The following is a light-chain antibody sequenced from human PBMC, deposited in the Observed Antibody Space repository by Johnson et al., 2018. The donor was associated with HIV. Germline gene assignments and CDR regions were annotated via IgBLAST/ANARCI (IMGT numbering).Light chain of an antibody. V-gene: IGLV1-51*02. CDR3: GTWDNSLSAHYV. J-gene: IGLJ1*01. CDR1: SSNIGNNY. Sequence: QSVLTQPPSVSAAPGQKVTISCSGSSSNIGNNYVSWYQQFPGTPPKLLIYEKNKRPSGIPDRFSASKSGTSATLGITGLQTWDEADYYCGTWDNSLSAHYVFGTGTKVTVL. CDR2: EKN.